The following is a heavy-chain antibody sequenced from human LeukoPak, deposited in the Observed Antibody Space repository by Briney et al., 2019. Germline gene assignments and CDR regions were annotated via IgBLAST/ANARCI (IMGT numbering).Heavy chain of an antibody. CDR3: ARDSSQTSTTYYDFWSGYDY. D-gene: IGHD3-3*01. V-gene: IGHV1-2*06. J-gene: IGHJ4*02. Sequence: ASVKVSCKASGYTFTSYYMHWVRQAPGQGLEWMGRINPNSGGTNYAQKFQGRVTMTRDTSISTAYMELSRLRSDDTAVYYCARDSSQTSTTYYDFWSGYDYWGQGTLVTVSS. CDR2: INPNSGGT. CDR1: GYTFTSYY.